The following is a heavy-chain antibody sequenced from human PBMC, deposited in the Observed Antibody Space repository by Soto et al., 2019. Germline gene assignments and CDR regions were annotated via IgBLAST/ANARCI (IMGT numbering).Heavy chain of an antibody. D-gene: IGHD3-16*02. Sequence: QLQLQESGPGLVKPSETLSLTCTVSGGSISSSSYYWGWIRQPPGKGLEWIGSIYYSGSTYYNPSLKSRVTISVDTSKNQFSLKLSSVTAADTAVYYCARQRLMITFGGVIVTGPFDIWGQGTMVTVSS. CDR3: ARQRLMITFGGVIVTGPFDI. CDR1: GGSISSSSYY. V-gene: IGHV4-39*01. J-gene: IGHJ3*02. CDR2: IYYSGST.